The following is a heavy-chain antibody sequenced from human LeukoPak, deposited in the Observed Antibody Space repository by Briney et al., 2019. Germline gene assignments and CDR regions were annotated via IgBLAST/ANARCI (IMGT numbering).Heavy chain of an antibody. V-gene: IGHV1-2*02. D-gene: IGHD3-22*01. CDR2: INPNSGGT. Sequence: ASVKVSCKASGYTFTGYYMHWVRQAPGQGLEWMGWINPNSGGTNYAQKFQGRVTMTRDTSISTAYMELSRLRSDDTAVYYCARDRSYDSSGYYGYWGQGTLVTVSS. CDR3: ARDRSYDSSGYYGY. J-gene: IGHJ4*02. CDR1: GYTFTGYY.